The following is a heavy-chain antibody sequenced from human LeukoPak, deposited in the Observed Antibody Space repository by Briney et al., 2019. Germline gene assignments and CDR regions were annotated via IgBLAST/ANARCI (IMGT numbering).Heavy chain of an antibody. V-gene: IGHV4-34*01. CDR3: ARVLETYYYDSSGYVY. Sequence: SETPSLTCAVYGGSFSGYYWSWIRQPPGKGLEWIGEINHSGSTNYNPSLKSRVTISVDTSKNQFSLKLSSVTAADTAVYYCARVLETYYYDSSGYVYWGQGTLVTVSS. CDR2: INHSGST. D-gene: IGHD3-22*01. J-gene: IGHJ4*02. CDR1: GGSFSGYY.